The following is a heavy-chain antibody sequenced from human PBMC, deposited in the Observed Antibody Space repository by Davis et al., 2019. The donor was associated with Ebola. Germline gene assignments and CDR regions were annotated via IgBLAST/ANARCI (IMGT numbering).Heavy chain of an antibody. J-gene: IGHJ6*02. CDR2: MFHTGSA. CDR3: ARGNYGDYIVLYYYNMDV. CDR1: GGSVTSGSYS. V-gene: IGHV4-30-2*01. Sequence: SETLSLTCAVSGGSVTSGSYSWSWVRQPPGKGLEWIGYMFHTGSAYYNPSLKSRVTMSVDISKNQFSLRVNSVTAADTAVYYCARGNYGDYIVLYYYNMDVWGQGTTVTVSS. D-gene: IGHD4-17*01.